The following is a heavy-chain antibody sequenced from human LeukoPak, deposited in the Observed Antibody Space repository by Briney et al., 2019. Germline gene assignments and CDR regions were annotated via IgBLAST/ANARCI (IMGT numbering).Heavy chain of an antibody. Sequence: PSETLSRTCAVYGGSFSNYYWSWIRQPPGKGLEWIGEINDSGRINYNPSLMSRVTVSVDTSKNQFSLRLTSVTATDTAVYYCARRWNYGRNYYIDVWGNGATVSVSS. V-gene: IGHV4-34*01. CDR1: GGSFSNYY. CDR3: ARRWNYGRNYYIDV. J-gene: IGHJ6*03. D-gene: IGHD1-7*01. CDR2: INDSGRI.